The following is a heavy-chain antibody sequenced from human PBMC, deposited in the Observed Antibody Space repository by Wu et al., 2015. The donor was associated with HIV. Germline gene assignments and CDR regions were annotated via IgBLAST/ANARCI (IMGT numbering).Heavy chain of an antibody. J-gene: IGHJ5*02. CDR3: ARDLGEYCSGGSCFRGPGPLNWFDP. CDR2: IIPIFGTA. V-gene: IGHV1-69*13. Sequence: QVQLVQSGAEVKKPGSSVKVSCKASGGTFSSYAISWVRQAPGQGLEWMGRIIPIFGTANYAQKFQGRVTITADESTSTAYMELSSLRSEDTAVYYCARDLGEYCSGGSCFRGPGPLNWFDPWGQGTLVTVSS. D-gene: IGHD2-15*01. CDR1: GGTFSSYA.